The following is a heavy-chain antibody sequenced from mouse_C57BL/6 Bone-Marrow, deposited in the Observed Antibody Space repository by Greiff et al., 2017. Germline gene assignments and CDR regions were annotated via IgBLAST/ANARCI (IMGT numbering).Heavy chain of an antibody. CDR1: GFTFSSYA. CDR3: TRDKRVTGCYAMDY. J-gene: IGHJ4*01. D-gene: IGHD4-1*01. Sequence: EVQVVESGEGLVKPGGSLKLSCAASGFTFSSYAMSWVRQTPEKRLEWVAYISSGGDYIYYADTVKGRFTISRDNARNTLYLQMSSLKSEDTALYYCTRDKRVTGCYAMDYWGQGTSVTVSS. CDR2: ISSGGDYI. V-gene: IGHV5-9-1*02.